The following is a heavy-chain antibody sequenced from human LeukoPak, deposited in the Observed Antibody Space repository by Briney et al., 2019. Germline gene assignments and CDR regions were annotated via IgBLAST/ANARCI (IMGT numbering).Heavy chain of an antibody. V-gene: IGHV3-30*03. CDR3: ARHTVGDYLDY. CDR1: GFTFSSYG. J-gene: IGHJ4*02. Sequence: GRSLRLSCAASGFTFSSYGMHWVRQAPGKGLGWVAVISYDGSNKYYADSVKGRFTISRDNSKNTLYLQMNSLRAEDTAVYYCARHTVGDYLDYWGQGTLVTVSS. D-gene: IGHD4-17*01. CDR2: ISYDGSNK.